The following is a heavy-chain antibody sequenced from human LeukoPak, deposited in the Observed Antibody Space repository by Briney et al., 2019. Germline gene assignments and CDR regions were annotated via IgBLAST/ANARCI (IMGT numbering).Heavy chain of an antibody. J-gene: IGHJ4*02. Sequence: PGGSLRLSCAASGFTFSSYAMHWVRQAPGKGLEWVAVISYDGSNKYYADSVKGRFTISRDNSKNTLYLQMNSLRAEDTAVYYCARTHSSGYTMDYWGQGTLVTVSS. CDR1: GFTFSSYA. V-gene: IGHV3-30-3*01. CDR2: ISYDGSNK. CDR3: ARTHSSGYTMDY. D-gene: IGHD3-22*01.